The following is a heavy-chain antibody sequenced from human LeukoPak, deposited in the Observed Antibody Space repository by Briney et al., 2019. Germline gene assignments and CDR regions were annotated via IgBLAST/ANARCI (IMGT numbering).Heavy chain of an antibody. D-gene: IGHD3-16*01. CDR2: VDHSGNT. J-gene: IGHJ4*02. CDR1: GGTFTSYY. Sequence: SETLSLTCAVYGGTFTSYYYWTWMRQSPGKGLEWIGEVDHSGNTHFNPSLQSRVTISADTSKNQFSLKVRSVTAADTAVYYCAGGQGGGRLRYWGQGNLVTVSS. V-gene: IGHV4-34*01. CDR3: AGGQGGGRLRY.